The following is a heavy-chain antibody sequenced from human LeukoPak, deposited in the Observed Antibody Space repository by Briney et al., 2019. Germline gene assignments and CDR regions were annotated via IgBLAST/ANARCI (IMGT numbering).Heavy chain of an antibody. J-gene: IGHJ4*02. Sequence: GGSLRLSCAASGFTFSSYAMSWVRQAPGKGLEWVSAISGSGGSTYYADSVKGRFTISRDNSKNTLYFEMSSLRVEDTAVYYCVKSPGSGWPVWGQGTLLTVSS. V-gene: IGHV3-23*01. CDR1: GFTFSSYA. CDR3: VKSPGSGWPV. CDR2: ISGSGGST. D-gene: IGHD6-19*01.